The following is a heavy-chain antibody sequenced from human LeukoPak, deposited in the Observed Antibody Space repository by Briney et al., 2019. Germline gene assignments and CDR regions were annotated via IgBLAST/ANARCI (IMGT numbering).Heavy chain of an antibody. D-gene: IGHD4-17*01. CDR1: GYIFTSFY. CDR2: INPSGGNT. CDR3: ARAYGDYPPRY. V-gene: IGHV1-46*01. Sequence: ASVKVSCKASGYIFTSFYMHWVRQAPGQGLEWMGIINPSGGNTGYAQKFQGRVIMTRDTSTSTVYMELSRLRSEDTAVYYCARAYGDYPPRYWGQGTLVTVSS. J-gene: IGHJ4*02.